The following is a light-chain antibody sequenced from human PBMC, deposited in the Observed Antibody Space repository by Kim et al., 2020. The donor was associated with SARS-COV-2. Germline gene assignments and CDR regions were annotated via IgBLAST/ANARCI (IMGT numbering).Light chain of an antibody. CDR2: QDS. J-gene: IGLJ1*01. Sequence: SYELTQPPSVSVSPGQTASITCSGDKLGDKYACWYQQKPGQSPVLVIYQDSKRPSGIPERFSGSNSGNTATLTISGTPAMDEADYYCQAWDSSTNV. CDR3: QAWDSSTNV. V-gene: IGLV3-1*01. CDR1: KLGDKY.